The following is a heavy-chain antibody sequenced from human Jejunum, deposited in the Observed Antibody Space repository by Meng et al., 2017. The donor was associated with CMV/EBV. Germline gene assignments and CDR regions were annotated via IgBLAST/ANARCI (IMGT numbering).Heavy chain of an antibody. Sequence: GQRQESSTGLAKPSQTLHASCSASAGSMGSGDYYWSWIRQPPGKGLEWIGYIHDTGSTYYNPSLKSRVDISLGTSMNHFALTLSSVTAEDTAVYFCARGAIFVSFDSWGQGTLVTVSS. J-gene: IGHJ4*02. CDR1: AGSMGSGDYY. CDR3: ARGAIFVSFDS. V-gene: IGHV4-30-4*08. D-gene: IGHD3-3*01. CDR2: IHDTGST.